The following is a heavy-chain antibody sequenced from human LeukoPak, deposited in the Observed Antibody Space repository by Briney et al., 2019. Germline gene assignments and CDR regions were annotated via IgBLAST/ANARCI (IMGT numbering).Heavy chain of an antibody. V-gene: IGHV5-51*01. CDR1: GYSLTNYW. CDR2: IYPGDSDT. CDR3: ARGGTTDSDNWFDT. Sequence: KPGESLKISCKGSGYSLTNYWIGWVRQMPGKGLEWMGIIYPGDSDTGYSPSFQGQVTISADKSISTAYLQWSTLKASDTAIYYCARGGTTDSDNWFDTWGQGTLVTVSS. J-gene: IGHJ5*02. D-gene: IGHD4-11*01.